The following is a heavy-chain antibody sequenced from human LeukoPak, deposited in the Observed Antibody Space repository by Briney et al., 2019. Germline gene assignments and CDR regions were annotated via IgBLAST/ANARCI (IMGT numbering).Heavy chain of an antibody. V-gene: IGHV3-33*01. CDR3: STFVLPKQWLLFDY. CDR1: GFTFSSYG. CDR2: IWYDGSNK. D-gene: IGHD3-22*01. J-gene: IGHJ4*02. Sequence: PGRSLRLSCAASGFTFSSYGMHWVRQAPGKGLEWVAVIWYDGSNKYYADSVKGRFTISRDNSKNTLYLQMNSLRDEDTAVYYCSTFVLPKQWLLFDYWGQGTLVTVSS.